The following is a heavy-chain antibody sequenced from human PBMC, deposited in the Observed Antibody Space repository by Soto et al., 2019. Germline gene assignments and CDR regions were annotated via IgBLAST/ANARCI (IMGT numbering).Heavy chain of an antibody. CDR1: GGSVSSGSYY. CDR3: ARARITIFGVVPYYFDY. J-gene: IGHJ4*02. CDR2: IYYSGST. D-gene: IGHD3-3*01. Sequence: QVQLQESGPGLVKPSETLSLTCTVSGGSVSSGSYYWSWIRQPPGKGLEWIGYIYYSGSTNYNPSLKSRVTISVDTSKNQFSLKLSSVTAADTAVYYCARARITIFGVVPYYFDYWGQGTLVTVSS. V-gene: IGHV4-61*01.